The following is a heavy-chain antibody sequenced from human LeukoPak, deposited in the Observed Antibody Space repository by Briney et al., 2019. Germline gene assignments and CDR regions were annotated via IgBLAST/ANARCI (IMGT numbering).Heavy chain of an antibody. D-gene: IGHD1-26*01. CDR1: GFTFSSYS. J-gene: IGHJ4*02. V-gene: IGHV3-21*01. CDR3: ARDKRSYSGNHRASTVDY. CDR2: ISSSSSYI. Sequence: GGSLRLSCAASGFTFSSYSMNWVRQAPGKGLEWVSSISSSSSYIYYADSVKGRFTISRDNAKNSLYLQMNSLRAEDTAVYYRARDKRSYSGNHRASTVDYWGQGTLVTVSS.